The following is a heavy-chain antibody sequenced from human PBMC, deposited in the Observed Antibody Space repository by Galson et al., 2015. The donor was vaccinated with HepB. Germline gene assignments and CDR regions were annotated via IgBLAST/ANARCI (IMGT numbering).Heavy chain of an antibody. Sequence: CAISGDSVFNNSAAWNWIRQSPSRGLEWLGRTYYRSKWYNDYAVSVKSRITIDPVTSKNQFSLHLNSVTPDDTGVYYCARDQSWLFDPWGQGTLVTVSS. CDR3: ARDQSWLFDP. CDR1: GDSVFNNSAA. D-gene: IGHD3-10*01. CDR2: TYYRSKWYN. J-gene: IGHJ5*02. V-gene: IGHV6-1*01.